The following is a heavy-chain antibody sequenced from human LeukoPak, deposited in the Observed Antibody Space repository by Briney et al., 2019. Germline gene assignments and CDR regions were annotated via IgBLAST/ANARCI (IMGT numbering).Heavy chain of an antibody. V-gene: IGHV3-48*03. D-gene: IGHD3-9*01. CDR3: ARPPHSDYDILTGYEFGYYYYYMDV. J-gene: IGHJ6*03. CDR1: GFTFSSYE. Sequence: PGGSLRLSCAASGFTFSSYEMNWVRQAPGKGLEWGSYISSSGSTIYYADSVKGRFTISRDNAKNSLYLQMNSLRAEDTAVYYCARPPHSDYDILTGYEFGYYYYYMDVWGKGTTVTISS. CDR2: ISSSGSTI.